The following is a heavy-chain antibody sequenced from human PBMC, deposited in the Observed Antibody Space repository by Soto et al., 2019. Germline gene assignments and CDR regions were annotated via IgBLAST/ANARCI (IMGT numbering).Heavy chain of an antibody. CDR1: GDSVSSNSAA. Sequence: SQTLSLTCAISGDSVSSNSAAWNWIRQSPSRGLEWLGRTYYRSKWYNDYAVSVKSRITINPDTSKNQFSLQLNSVTPEDTAVYYCAREPIAARNYYYYGMDVWGQGTKVTISS. D-gene: IGHD6-6*01. V-gene: IGHV6-1*01. J-gene: IGHJ6*02. CDR3: AREPIAARNYYYYGMDV. CDR2: TYYRSKWYN.